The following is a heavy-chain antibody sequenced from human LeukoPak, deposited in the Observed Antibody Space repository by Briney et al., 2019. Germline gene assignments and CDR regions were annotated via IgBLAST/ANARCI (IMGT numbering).Heavy chain of an antibody. CDR1: GGSISSYY. J-gene: IGHJ5*02. CDR2: IYTSGST. Sequence: SETLSLTCTVSGGSISSYYWSWIRQPAGKGLEWIGRIYTSGSTNYNPSLKSRVTMSVDTSKNQFSLKLSSVTAADTAVYYCAREREDTTYYYDSSGYPRRVNWFDPWGQGTLVTVSS. D-gene: IGHD3-22*01. CDR3: AREREDTTYYYDSSGYPRRVNWFDP. V-gene: IGHV4-4*07.